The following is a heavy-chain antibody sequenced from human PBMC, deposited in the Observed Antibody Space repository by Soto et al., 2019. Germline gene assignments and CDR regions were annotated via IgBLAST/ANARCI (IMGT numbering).Heavy chain of an antibody. Sequence: ASVKVSCKASGYTFTSYGISWVRQAPGQGLEWMGWISAYNGQTNYALKFQGRVTLTTHASTSTAYMELRSLRSDDTAVYFCARVDPRGVAVVRDYWGQGTLVTVSS. CDR2: ISAYNGQT. J-gene: IGHJ4*02. D-gene: IGHD3-10*01. CDR3: ARVDPRGVAVVRDY. V-gene: IGHV1-18*01. CDR1: GYTFTSYG.